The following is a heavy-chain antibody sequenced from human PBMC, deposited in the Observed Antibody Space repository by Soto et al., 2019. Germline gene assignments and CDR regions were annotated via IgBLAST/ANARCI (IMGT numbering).Heavy chain of an antibody. CDR2: ISAYNGNT. D-gene: IGHD1-26*01. V-gene: IGHV1-18*01. CDR3: ARIVGATSIYGMDV. Sequence: ASVKVSFKASGYTFTSYGISWVRQAPGQGLEWMGWISAYNGNTNYAQKLQGRVTMTTDTSTSTAYMELRSLRSDDTAVYYCARIVGATSIYGMDVWGQGTTVTVSS. J-gene: IGHJ6*02. CDR1: GYTFTSYG.